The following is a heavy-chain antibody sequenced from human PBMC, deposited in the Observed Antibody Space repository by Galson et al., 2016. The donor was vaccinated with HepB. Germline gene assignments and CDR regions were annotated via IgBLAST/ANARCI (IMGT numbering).Heavy chain of an antibody. D-gene: IGHD4/OR15-4a*01. V-gene: IGHV4-4*02. CDR3: ARERAKVIDY. CDR2: VHDSGTT. Sequence: LEWIGEVHDSGTTNYNPSLKSRATISKDHSKNQLSLILTSVTAADSAVYYCARERAKVIDYWGQGTLVTVTS. J-gene: IGHJ4*02.